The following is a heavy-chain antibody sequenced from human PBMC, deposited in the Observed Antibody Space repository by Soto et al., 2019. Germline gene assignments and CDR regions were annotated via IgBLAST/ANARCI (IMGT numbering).Heavy chain of an antibody. D-gene: IGHD3-22*01. CDR1: GYTFTSYA. CDR2: INAGNGNT. Sequence: ASVKVSCKASGYTFTSYAMHWVRQAPGQRLEWMGWINAGNGNTKYSQKFQGRVTITRDTSASTAYMELSSLRSEDTAVYYCARVGFADYYDSSGYYSPWGQGTLVTASS. V-gene: IGHV1-3*01. J-gene: IGHJ4*02. CDR3: ARVGFADYYDSSGYYSP.